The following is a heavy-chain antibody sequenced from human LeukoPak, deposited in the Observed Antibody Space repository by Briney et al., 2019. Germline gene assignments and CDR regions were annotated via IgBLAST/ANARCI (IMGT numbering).Heavy chain of an antibody. V-gene: IGHV4-59*08. Sequence: SETLSLTCTVSGGSISSYYWSWIRQPPGKGLEWIGYIYYSGSTNYNPSLKCRVTISVDTSKNQFSLKLTSVTAADTAVYYCAGAIAAAGSRGWFDPWGLGTLVTVSS. D-gene: IGHD6-13*01. CDR1: GGSISSYY. CDR3: AGAIAAAGSRGWFDP. J-gene: IGHJ5*02. CDR2: IYYSGST.